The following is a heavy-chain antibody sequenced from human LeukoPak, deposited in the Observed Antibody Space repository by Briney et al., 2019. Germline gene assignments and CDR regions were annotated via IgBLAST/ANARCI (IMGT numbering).Heavy chain of an antibody. CDR3: ARARFGYNRGPFDY. D-gene: IGHD5-24*01. Sequence: PGGSLRLSCAASGFTFSYYWMGWVRQAPGKGLEWVAFISYDGSNKHYAEPVQGRFTISRDNSKNTLYLQMNSLRPEDTAVYYCARARFGYNRGPFDYWGQGTLVTVSS. V-gene: IGHV3-30-3*01. CDR1: GFTFSYYW. CDR2: ISYDGSNK. J-gene: IGHJ4*02.